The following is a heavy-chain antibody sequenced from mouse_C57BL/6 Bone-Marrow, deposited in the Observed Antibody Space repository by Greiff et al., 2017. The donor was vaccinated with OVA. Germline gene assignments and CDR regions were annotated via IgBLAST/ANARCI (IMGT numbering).Heavy chain of an antibody. CDR2: ISSGSSTI. Sequence: EVKLMESGGGLVKPGGSLKLSCAASGFTFSDYGMHWVRQAPEKGLEWVAYISSGSSTIYYADTVKGRFTISRDNAKNTLFLQMTSLRSEDTAMYYCARPYGSPYYFDYWGQGTTLTVSS. J-gene: IGHJ2*01. V-gene: IGHV5-17*01. D-gene: IGHD1-1*01. CDR1: GFTFSDYG. CDR3: ARPYGSPYYFDY.